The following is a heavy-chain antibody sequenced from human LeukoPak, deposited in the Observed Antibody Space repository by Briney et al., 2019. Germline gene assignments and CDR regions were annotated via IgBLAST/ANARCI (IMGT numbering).Heavy chain of an antibody. D-gene: IGHD3-22*01. CDR3: ARSQYYYDSSGYYPGAFDI. CDR1: GFSFSDYN. CDR2: ISYDGSNT. V-gene: IGHV3-30*03. J-gene: IGHJ3*02. Sequence: GSLRLSCAASGFSFSDYNMHWVRQAPGKGLEWVAVISYDGSNTYYGDSVKGRFTISRDNSKNTLYLQMNSLRAEDTAVYYCARSQYYYDSSGYYPGAFDIWGQGTMVTVSS.